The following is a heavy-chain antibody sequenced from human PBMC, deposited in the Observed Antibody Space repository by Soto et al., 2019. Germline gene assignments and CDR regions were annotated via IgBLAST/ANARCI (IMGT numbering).Heavy chain of an antibody. CDR2: ISAYNGNT. Sequence: GASVKVSCKASGYTFTSYGISWVRQAPGQGLEWMEWISAYNGNTNYAQKLQGRVTMTTDTSTSTAYMELRSLRSDDTAVYYCARDRPSEYYYGSGSDYYGMDVWGQGTTVTVSS. D-gene: IGHD3-10*01. J-gene: IGHJ6*02. V-gene: IGHV1-18*04. CDR1: GYTFTSYG. CDR3: ARDRPSEYYYGSGSDYYGMDV.